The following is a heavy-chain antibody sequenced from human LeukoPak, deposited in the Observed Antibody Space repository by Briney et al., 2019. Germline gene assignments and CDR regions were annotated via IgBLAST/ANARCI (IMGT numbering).Heavy chain of an antibody. CDR2: ISSSGTT. CDR1: GGYISTYY. CDR3: ARDQGSGWYDY. D-gene: IGHD6-19*01. V-gene: IGHV4-4*07. Sequence: SETLSLTCTVSGGYISTYYWSWMRQPAGKGLEWIGRISSSGTTNYNPSLKSRVTMSLDRPKNQFSLKLSSVTAADTAVYYCARDQGSGWYDYWGQGTLVTVSS. J-gene: IGHJ4*02.